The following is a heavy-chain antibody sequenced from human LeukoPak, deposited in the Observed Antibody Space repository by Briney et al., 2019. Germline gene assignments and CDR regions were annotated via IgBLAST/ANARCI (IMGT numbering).Heavy chain of an antibody. CDR2: ISYDGSNK. V-gene: IGHV3-30*04. Sequence: GGSLRLSCAASGFTFSSYAMHWVRQAPGKGLEWVAVISYDGSNKYYADSVKGRFTISRDNAKNTLYLQMSSLRAEDTAVYYCARDFLHLGGWGQGTMVAVSS. D-gene: IGHD3-16*01. CDR1: GFTFSSYA. CDR3: ARDFLHLGG. J-gene: IGHJ3*01.